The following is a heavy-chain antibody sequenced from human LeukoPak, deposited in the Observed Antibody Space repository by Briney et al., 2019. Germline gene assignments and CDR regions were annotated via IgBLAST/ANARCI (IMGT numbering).Heavy chain of an antibody. Sequence: AFVKVSCKASGYSMPSYAIAWLRQAPGEGLEWMGWISAYNGRTNYAQKFRGRITMTTDTSTNTGYMGLRSLRFDDTAVYFCARDQLRYYGSDTYYSDMDFWGQGTTVTVSS. V-gene: IGHV1-18*01. CDR3: ARDQLRYYGSDTYYSDMDF. D-gene: IGHD3-10*01. CDR2: ISAYNGRT. CDR1: GYSMPSYA. J-gene: IGHJ6*02.